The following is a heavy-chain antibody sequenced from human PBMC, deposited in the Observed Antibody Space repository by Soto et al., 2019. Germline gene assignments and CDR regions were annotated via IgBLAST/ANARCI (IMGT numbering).Heavy chain of an antibody. CDR1: GYTFTSYY. J-gene: IGHJ6*02. CDR3: ASGPADNWNHGYYGVDV. V-gene: IGHV1-46*01. Sequence: ASVKVSCKASGYTFTSYYMHWVRQAPGQGLEWMGIINPSGGSTSYAQKFQGRVTMTRDTSTSTAYMELSSLRSEDTAVYYCASGPADNWNHGYYGVDVWGQGTTVTVSS. D-gene: IGHD1-20*01. CDR2: INPSGGST.